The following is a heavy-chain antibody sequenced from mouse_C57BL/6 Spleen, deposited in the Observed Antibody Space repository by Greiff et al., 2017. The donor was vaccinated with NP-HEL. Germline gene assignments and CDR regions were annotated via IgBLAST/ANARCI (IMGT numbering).Heavy chain of an antibody. CDR1: GYSITSGYD. Sequence: EVKLQQSGPGMVKPSQSLSLTCTVTGYSITSGYDWHWIRHFPGNKLEWMGYISYSGSTNYNPSLKSRISITHDTSKNHFFLKLNSVTTEDTATYYCARGREDYYAMDYWGQGTSVTVSS. CDR3: ARGREDYYAMDY. CDR2: ISYSGST. V-gene: IGHV3-1*01. J-gene: IGHJ4*01.